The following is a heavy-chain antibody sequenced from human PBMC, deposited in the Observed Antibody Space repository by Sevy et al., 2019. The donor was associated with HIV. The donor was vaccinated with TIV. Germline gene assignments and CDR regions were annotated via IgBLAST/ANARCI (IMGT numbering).Heavy chain of an antibody. CDR1: GFTFSSYG. D-gene: IGHD3-3*01. CDR2: MWYDGSNQ. J-gene: IGHJ4*02. Sequence: GGSLRLSCTASGFTFSSYGIHWVRQAPGKGLEWVALMWYDGSNQYCADSVKGRFTVSRDNSKNTLYLQMNSLRAEDTAVYYCARDRFLVGDPYYFDYWGQGTLVTVSS. CDR3: ARDRFLVGDPYYFDY. V-gene: IGHV3-33*01.